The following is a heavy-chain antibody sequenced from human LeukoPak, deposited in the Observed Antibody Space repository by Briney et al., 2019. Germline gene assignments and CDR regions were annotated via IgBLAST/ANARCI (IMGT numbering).Heavy chain of an antibody. Sequence: GGSLRLSCEASGFTFSNYWMHWVRQAPGKGLMWVSQISTDGSQTFYADSVKGRFTISRDSAKNTLFLQMDSLRPEDTAVYYCVRSLRSADFWGQGTLVTVSS. CDR3: VRSLRSADF. CDR1: GFTFSNYW. V-gene: IGHV3-74*01. CDR2: ISTDGSQT. J-gene: IGHJ4*02.